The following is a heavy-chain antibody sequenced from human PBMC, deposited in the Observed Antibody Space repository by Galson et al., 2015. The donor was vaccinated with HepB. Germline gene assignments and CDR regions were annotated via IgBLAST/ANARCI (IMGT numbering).Heavy chain of an antibody. J-gene: IGHJ4*02. D-gene: IGHD5-24*01. CDR3: ARGEMATPIHFDY. Sequence: TLSLTCTVSGGSVSSGSYYWSWIRQPPGKGLEWIGYIYYSGSTYYNPSLKSRVTISVDTSKNQFSLKLSSVTAADTAVYYCARGEMATPIHFDYWGQGTLVPVSS. CDR2: IYYSGST. CDR1: GGSVSSGSYY. V-gene: IGHV4-31*03.